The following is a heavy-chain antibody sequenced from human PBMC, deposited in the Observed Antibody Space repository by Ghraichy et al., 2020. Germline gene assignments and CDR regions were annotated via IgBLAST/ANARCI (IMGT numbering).Heavy chain of an antibody. D-gene: IGHD6-13*01. CDR1: GFTFSNHA. Sequence: GGSLRLSCEVSGFTFSNHAMTWVRQAPGKGLEWVSGISGSGDTTHFADSVKGRFSISRDNPENTLYLEMSSLRGEDTAVYYCARVGTGRTWYTPLYLALWGRGTLVTVSS. CDR3: ARVGTGRTWYTPLYLAL. CDR2: ISGSGDTT. V-gene: IGHV3-23*01. J-gene: IGHJ2*01.